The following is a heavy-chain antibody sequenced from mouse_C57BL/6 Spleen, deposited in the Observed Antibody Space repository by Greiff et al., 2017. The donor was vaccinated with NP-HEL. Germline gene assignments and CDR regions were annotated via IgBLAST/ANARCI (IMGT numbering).Heavy chain of an antibody. CDR2: INPNNGGT. V-gene: IGHV1-26*01. D-gene: IGHD4-1*01. J-gene: IGHJ2*01. CDR1: GYKFTDYY. CDR3: ASGGLGFDY. Sequence: EVQLQQSGPELVKPGASVKISCKASGYKFTDYYMNWVKQSHGKSLEWIGDINPNNGGTSYNQKFKGKATLTVDKSSSTAYMELRSLTSADSSVYYCASGGLGFDYWGQGTTLTVSS.